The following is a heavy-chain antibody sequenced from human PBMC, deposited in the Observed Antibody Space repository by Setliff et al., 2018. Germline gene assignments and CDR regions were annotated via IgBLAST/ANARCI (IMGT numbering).Heavy chain of an antibody. CDR3: IRPQTPDDDHSSGYYGF. D-gene: IGHD3-22*01. Sequence: ASVKVSCKASGYTFSDYYMQWVRQAPGKGLEWMGRFDFDDDETIYAEKFQGRVTMSADTSSDTAYMELSSLTSDDTALYYCIRPQTPDDDHSSGYYGFWGQGTPVTVSS. V-gene: IGHV1-69-2*01. J-gene: IGHJ4*02. CDR1: GYTFSDYY. CDR2: FDFDDDET.